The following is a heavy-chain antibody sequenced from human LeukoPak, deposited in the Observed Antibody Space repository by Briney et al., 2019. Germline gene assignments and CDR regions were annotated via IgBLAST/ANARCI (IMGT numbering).Heavy chain of an antibody. Sequence: GGSLRLSCAASGFTFSDYAMSWVRQALGKGLKWVSVISGSGGSTYNVDPVKGRFTISRDNSKNTLYLQMNSLRAEDTAVYYCAKSVESAVTTNPYFDYWGQGILVTVSP. J-gene: IGHJ4*02. CDR1: GFTFSDYA. CDR2: ISGSGGST. V-gene: IGHV3-23*01. D-gene: IGHD4-17*01. CDR3: AKSVESAVTTNPYFDY.